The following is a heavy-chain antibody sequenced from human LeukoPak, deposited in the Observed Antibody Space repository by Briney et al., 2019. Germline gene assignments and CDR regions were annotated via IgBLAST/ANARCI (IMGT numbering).Heavy chain of an antibody. CDR1: GFTFSSYS. V-gene: IGHV3-48*02. Sequence: PGGSLRLSCAASGFTFSSYSMNWVRQAPGKGLEWVSYISSSSSTIYYADSVKGRFTISRDNAKNSLYLQVNSLRDEDTAVYYCARDRTDYGDYELLDAFDIWGQGTMVTVSS. CDR2: ISSSSSTI. D-gene: IGHD4-17*01. CDR3: ARDRTDYGDYELLDAFDI. J-gene: IGHJ3*02.